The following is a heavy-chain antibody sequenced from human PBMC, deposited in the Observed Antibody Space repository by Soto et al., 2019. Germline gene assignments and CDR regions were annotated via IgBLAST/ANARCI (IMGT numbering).Heavy chain of an antibody. CDR3: AREDYYGSGRSGFAT. CDR1: DGSISNYY. CDR2: IYYNGNT. D-gene: IGHD3-10*01. J-gene: IGHJ5*02. V-gene: IGHV4-59*01. Sequence: SETLSLTCTISDGSISNYYWTWIRQPPGKGLEWIGYIYYNGNTNFNPSLKSRVTMSVDASKNQFSLKLNSVTAADTAVYYCAREDYYGSGRSGFATWGQGTLVTVSS.